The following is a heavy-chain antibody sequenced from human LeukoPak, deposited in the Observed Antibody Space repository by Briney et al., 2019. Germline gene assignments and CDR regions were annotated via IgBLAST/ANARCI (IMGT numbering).Heavy chain of an antibody. CDR1: GGSFSGYY. CDR3: ARAPKRNYDFWSGYPEDAFDI. D-gene: IGHD3-3*01. CDR2: INHSGST. Sequence: SETLSLTCAVYGGSFSGYYWSWIRQPPGKGLEWIGEINHSGSTNYNPSLKSRVTISADTSKNQFSLKLSSVTAADTAVYCCARAPKRNYDFWSGYPEDAFDIWGQGTMVTVSS. J-gene: IGHJ3*02. V-gene: IGHV4-34*01.